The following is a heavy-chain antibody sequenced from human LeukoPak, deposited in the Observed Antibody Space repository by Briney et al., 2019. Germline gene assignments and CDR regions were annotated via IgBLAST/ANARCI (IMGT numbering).Heavy chain of an antibody. CDR3: ARGRITIFGVMVPLDH. J-gene: IGHJ4*02. CDR1: GGSISSSNYY. V-gene: IGHV4-39*07. D-gene: IGHD3-3*01. CDR2: IYYTGST. Sequence: PSETLSLTCTVSGGSISSSNYYWGWIRQPPGKGLEWIGTIYYTGSTYYNPSLKSRVTISIDTSKNQLSLQLRSVTAADTAVYYCARGRITIFGVMVPLDHWGQGTLVTVSS.